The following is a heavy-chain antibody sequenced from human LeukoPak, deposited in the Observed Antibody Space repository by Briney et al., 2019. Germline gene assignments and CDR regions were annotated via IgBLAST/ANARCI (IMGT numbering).Heavy chain of an antibody. J-gene: IGHJ4*02. D-gene: IGHD3-10*01. CDR3: ASKKGRFGELSFFDY. V-gene: IGHV3-21*04. CDR1: GFSFSSYS. Sequence: PGGSLRLSCAASGFSFSSYSMNWVRQAPGKGLEWVSSISSSSSYIYYADSVKGRFTISRDNSKNTLYLQMNSLRVEDTAVYYCASKKGRFGELSFFDYWGQGTLVTVSS. CDR2: ISSSSSYI.